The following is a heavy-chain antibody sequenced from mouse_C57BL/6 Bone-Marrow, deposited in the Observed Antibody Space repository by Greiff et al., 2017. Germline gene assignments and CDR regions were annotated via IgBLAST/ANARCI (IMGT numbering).Heavy chain of an antibody. V-gene: IGHV1-80*01. CDR2: IYPGDGDT. J-gene: IGHJ4*01. CDR1: GYAFSSYW. D-gene: IGHD1-1*01. CDR3: ARWRLDYYYGTPYYAMDY. Sequence: QVQLQQSGAELVKPGASVKISCKASGYAFSSYWMNWVKQRPGKGLEWIGQIYPGDGDTNYNGKFKGKATLTADKSSSTAYMQLSSLTSEDSAVYCCARWRLDYYYGTPYYAMDYWGQGTTVTVAS.